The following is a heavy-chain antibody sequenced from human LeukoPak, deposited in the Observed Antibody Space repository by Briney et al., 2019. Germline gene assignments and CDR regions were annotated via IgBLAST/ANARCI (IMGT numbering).Heavy chain of an antibody. J-gene: IGHJ5*02. CDR1: GFTFSSYA. D-gene: IGHD3-10*01. V-gene: IGHV3-33*01. CDR2: IWNDGSNQ. Sequence: PGRSRRLSCAASGFTFSSYAMHWVRQAPGKGLEWVALIWNDGSNQYYADSVKGRFTVSRDDPKNTLYLQMNSLSAEDTAVHYCARDGREYNWFDPWGQGTLVTVSS. CDR3: ARDGREYNWFDP.